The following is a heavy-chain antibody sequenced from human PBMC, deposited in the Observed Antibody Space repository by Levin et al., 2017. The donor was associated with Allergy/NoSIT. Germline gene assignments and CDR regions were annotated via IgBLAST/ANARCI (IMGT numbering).Heavy chain of an antibody. Sequence: SSETLSLTCTVSGGSISSTSYFWGWIRQPPGKALEWIGNIYYSGSTYYNPSLKSRVTISVDTSKNQFSLNLSSVTAADTAVYYCARIIVGASSEGFRGFQHWGQGTLVTVSS. CDR3: ARIIVGASSEGFRGFQH. V-gene: IGHV4-39*01. J-gene: IGHJ1*01. CDR2: IYYSGST. CDR1: GGSISSTSYF. D-gene: IGHD1-26*01.